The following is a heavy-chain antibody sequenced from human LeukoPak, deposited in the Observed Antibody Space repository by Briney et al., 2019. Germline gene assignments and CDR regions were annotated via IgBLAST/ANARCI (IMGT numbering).Heavy chain of an antibody. CDR3: ARVVDYYGSGSYINWLDP. V-gene: IGHV6-1*01. D-gene: IGHD3-10*01. CDR1: GDSVSSNSAA. CDR2: TYYRSKWYN. Sequence: SQTLSLTCAISGDSVSSNSAAWNWIRQSPSRGLEWLGRTYYRSKWYNDYAVSVKSRITINPDTSKNQFSLQLNSVTPEDTAVDYCARVVDYYGSGSYINWLDPWGQGTLVTVSS. J-gene: IGHJ5*02.